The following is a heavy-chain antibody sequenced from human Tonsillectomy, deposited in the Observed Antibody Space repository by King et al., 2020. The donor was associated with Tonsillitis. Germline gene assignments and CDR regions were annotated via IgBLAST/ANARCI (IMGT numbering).Heavy chain of an antibody. V-gene: IGHV4-39*01. CDR1: GGSISSSSYY. CDR3: ARYYSGGYYYMDV. Sequence: LQLQESGPGLVKPSETLSLTCTVSGGSISSSSYYWGWIRQPPGKGLEWIGSIYYSGSTYYNPSLKSRVTISVDTSKNQFSLRLSSVTAADTAVYYCARYYSGGYYYMDVWGKGTTVTVSS. CDR2: IYYSGST. D-gene: IGHD2/OR15-2a*01. J-gene: IGHJ6*03.